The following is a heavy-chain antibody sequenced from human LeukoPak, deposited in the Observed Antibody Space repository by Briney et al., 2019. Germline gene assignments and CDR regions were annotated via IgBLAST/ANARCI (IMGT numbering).Heavy chain of an antibody. J-gene: IGHJ6*02. Sequence: PSETLSLTCAVYGGSFSGYYWSWIRQPPGKGLEWIGEINHSGSTNYNPSLKSRVTISVDTSKNQFSLKLSSVTAADTAVYYCARGGHGSGRYYNYINRYYYGMDVWGQGTTVTVSS. CDR3: ARGGHGSGRYYNYINRYYYGMDV. V-gene: IGHV4-34*01. CDR2: INHSGST. D-gene: IGHD3-10*01. CDR1: GGSFSGYY.